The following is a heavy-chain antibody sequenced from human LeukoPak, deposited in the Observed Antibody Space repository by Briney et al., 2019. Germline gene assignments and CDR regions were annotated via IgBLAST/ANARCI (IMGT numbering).Heavy chain of an antibody. CDR2: ISISSDAT. D-gene: IGHD3-22*01. CDR3: AKDLDSSGSWPAEYFQH. Sequence: PGGSLRLSCAASGFTFINYAMSWVRQAPGKGLEWVSLISISSDATYYAPSVKGRFTISRDNSKNTLCLQMNSLRAEDTAVYYCAKDLDSSGSWPAEYFQHWGQGTLVTVSS. V-gene: IGHV3-23*01. J-gene: IGHJ1*01. CDR1: GFTFINYA.